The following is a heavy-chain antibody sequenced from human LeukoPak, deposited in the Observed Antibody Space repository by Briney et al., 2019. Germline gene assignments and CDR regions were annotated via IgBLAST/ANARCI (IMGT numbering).Heavy chain of an antibody. V-gene: IGHV3-15*01. CDR2: IKSKTDGGTT. Sequence: GGSLRLSCAASGFTFSNAWMSWARQAPGKGLEWVGRIKSKTDGGTTDYAAPVKGRFTISRDNSKNTVSLRLNSLRAEDSAIYYCASCKEYSTSSVFYWGQGTLVTVSS. CDR1: GFTFSNAW. D-gene: IGHD6-6*01. CDR3: ASCKEYSTSSVFY. J-gene: IGHJ4*02.